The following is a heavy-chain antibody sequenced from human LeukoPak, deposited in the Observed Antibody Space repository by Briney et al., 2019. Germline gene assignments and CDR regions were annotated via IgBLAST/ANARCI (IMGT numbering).Heavy chain of an antibody. J-gene: IGHJ4*02. CDR2: INAGNGNT. V-gene: IGHV1-3*03. D-gene: IGHD1-26*01. Sequence: ASVKVSCKASGYTFTSYAMHWVRQAPGQRLEWMGWINAGNGNTKYSQEFQGRVTITRDTSASTAYMELSSLRSEDMAVYYCARDHGIVGATTAETLLTYYFDYWGQGTLVTVSS. CDR3: ARDHGIVGATTAETLLTYYFDY. CDR1: GYTFTSYA.